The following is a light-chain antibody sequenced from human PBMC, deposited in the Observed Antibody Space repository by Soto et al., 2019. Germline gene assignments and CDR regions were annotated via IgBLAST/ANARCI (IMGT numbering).Light chain of an antibody. CDR2: FSH. CDR3: ASWYDSQNVVL. V-gene: IGLV1-44*01. Sequence: QSVLTQPPSASGTPGQTVTISCSGGISNIGTNSIAWYQHLPGTAPKLLIYFSHQRPLGVPDRFSGSKSGTSGSLVISGRHSEDEADYFCASWYDSQNVVLFGVGTKLTVL. CDR1: ISNIGTNS. J-gene: IGLJ2*01.